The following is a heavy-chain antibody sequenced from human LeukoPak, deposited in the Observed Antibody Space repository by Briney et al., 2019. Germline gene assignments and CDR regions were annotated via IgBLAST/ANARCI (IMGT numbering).Heavy chain of an antibody. CDR2: INHSGST. J-gene: IGHJ6*04. D-gene: IGHD3-10*01. Sequence: PSETLSLTCAVYGGSFSGHYWSWIRQPPGKGLEWIGEINHSGSTNYNPSLKSRVTISVDTSKNQFSLKLSSVTAADTAVYYCARVPYYYGSGSYYGVYYYYYGMDVWGKGTTVTVSS. CDR1: GGSFSGHY. V-gene: IGHV4-34*01. CDR3: ARVPYYYGSGSYYGVYYYYYGMDV.